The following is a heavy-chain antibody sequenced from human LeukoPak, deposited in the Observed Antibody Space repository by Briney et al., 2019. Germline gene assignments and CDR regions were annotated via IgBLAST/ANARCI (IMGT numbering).Heavy chain of an antibody. CDR3: AKDKAVATISRPTGGFDY. Sequence: QSGGSLRLSCAASGFTFSSYAMSWVRQAPGKGLEWVSAISGSGGSTYYADSVKGRFTISRDNSKNTLYLQMNSLRAEDTAVYYCAKDKAVATISRPTGGFDYWGQGTLVTVSS. V-gene: IGHV3-23*01. CDR1: GFTFSSYA. D-gene: IGHD5-12*01. CDR2: ISGSGGST. J-gene: IGHJ4*02.